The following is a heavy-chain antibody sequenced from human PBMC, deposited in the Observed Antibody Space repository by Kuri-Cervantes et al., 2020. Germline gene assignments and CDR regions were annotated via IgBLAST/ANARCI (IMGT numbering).Heavy chain of an antibody. CDR1: GFTFSSYA. CDR3: ALGDYYYYGMDV. V-gene: IGHV3-30-3*01. D-gene: IGHD3-16*01. J-gene: IGHJ6*02. CDR2: ISYDGSNK. Sequence: GESLKISCAASGFTFSSYAMHWVRQAPGKGLEWVAVISYDGSNKYYADSVKGRFTISRDNSKNTLYLQMSSLRAEDTAVYYCALGDYYYYGMDVWGQGTTVTVSS.